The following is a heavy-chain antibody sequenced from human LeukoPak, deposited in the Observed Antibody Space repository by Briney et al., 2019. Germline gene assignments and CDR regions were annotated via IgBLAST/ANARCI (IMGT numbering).Heavy chain of an antibody. CDR2: INPNSGGT. D-gene: IGHD4-17*01. Sequence: SVKVSCKASGYTFTGYYMHWVRQAPGHGLEWMGWINPNSGGTNYAQKFQGRVTMTRDTSISTAYMELSRLRSDDTAVYYCARDSAPSYDYGDYNSGLGRETFDYWGQGTLVTVSS. V-gene: IGHV1-2*02. CDR1: GYTFTGYY. CDR3: ARDSAPSYDYGDYNSGLGRETFDY. J-gene: IGHJ4*02.